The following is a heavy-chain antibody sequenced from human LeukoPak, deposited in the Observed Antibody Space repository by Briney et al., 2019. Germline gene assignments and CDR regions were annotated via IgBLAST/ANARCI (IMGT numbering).Heavy chain of an antibody. Sequence: ASVKVSCKASGYTFTGYYMHWVRQAPGQGLEWMGGINPNSGGTNYAQKFQGRVAMTRDTSISTAYMELSRLRSDDTAVYYCARDLRGNWNYVGYWGQGTLVTVSS. J-gene: IGHJ4*02. V-gene: IGHV1-2*02. CDR3: ARDLRGNWNYVGY. CDR1: GYTFTGYY. CDR2: INPNSGGT. D-gene: IGHD1-1*01.